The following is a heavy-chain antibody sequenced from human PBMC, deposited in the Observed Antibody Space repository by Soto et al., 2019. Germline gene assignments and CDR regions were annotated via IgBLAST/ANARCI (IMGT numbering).Heavy chain of an antibody. Sequence: EVQLLESGGGLVQPGGSLRLSCAASGFTFSSYAMSWVRQAPGKGLEWVSGISGSGGRTHYPDSVKGRFTISRDNSKNTLYLQMNSLRAEDTAVYYCAQGYQLLNYFDYWGQGTLVTVSS. J-gene: IGHJ4*02. D-gene: IGHD2-2*01. CDR1: GFTFSSYA. CDR2: ISGSGGRT. CDR3: AQGYQLLNYFDY. V-gene: IGHV3-23*01.